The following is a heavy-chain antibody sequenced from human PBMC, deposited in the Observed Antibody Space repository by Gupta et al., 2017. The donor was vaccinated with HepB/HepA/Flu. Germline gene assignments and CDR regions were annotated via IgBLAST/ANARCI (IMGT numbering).Heavy chain of an antibody. V-gene: IGHV1-46*01. Sequence: QVQLVQSGAEVKKPGASVKVSCKAAGYTFASHYVHWVRRAPGQGFEWMGTIYPSRGTTSYEQKVQGRVSMTRDTATSTVYMELTGLRSEDTAMYYCARDGSSSSGGGYYFDNWGQGTLVTVSS. D-gene: IGHD2-15*01. CDR3: ARDGSSSSGGGYYFDN. CDR2: IYPSRGTT. J-gene: IGHJ4*02. CDR1: GYTFASHY.